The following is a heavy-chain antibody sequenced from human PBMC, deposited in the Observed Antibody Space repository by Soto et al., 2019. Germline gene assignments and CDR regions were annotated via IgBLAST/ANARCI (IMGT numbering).Heavy chain of an antibody. J-gene: IGHJ4*02. Sequence: ASVKVSCKASGYTFTRYAMHWVRQAPGQRLEWMGWINAGNGNTKYSQKFQGRVTITRDTSASTAYMELSSLRSEDTAVYYCARSSPRGIDNLDYWGQGTLVTVSS. D-gene: IGHD1-20*01. CDR1: GYTFTRYA. CDR2: INAGNGNT. V-gene: IGHV1-3*01. CDR3: ARSSPRGIDNLDY.